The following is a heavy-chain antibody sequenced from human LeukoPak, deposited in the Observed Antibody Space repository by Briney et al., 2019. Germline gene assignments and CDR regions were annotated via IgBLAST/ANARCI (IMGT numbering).Heavy chain of an antibody. CDR2: IYSGGST. CDR1: GFTLSNSY. CDR3: AKGDITMIPD. Sequence: PGGSLRLSCAASGFTLSNSYMSWVRQAPGKGLEWVSGIYSGGSTYYADSVKGRFTISRDNSKNTLYLQMNSLRAEDTAVYYCAKGDITMIPDWGQGTLVTVSS. J-gene: IGHJ4*02. V-gene: IGHV3-53*01. D-gene: IGHD3-22*01.